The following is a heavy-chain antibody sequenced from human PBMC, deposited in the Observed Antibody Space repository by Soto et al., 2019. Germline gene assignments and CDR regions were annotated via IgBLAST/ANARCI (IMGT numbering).Heavy chain of an antibody. CDR3: AKVRCSGGSCYSATTRYFDY. Sequence: QVQLVESGGGVVQPGRSLRLSCAASGFTFSSYGMHWVRQAPGKGLEWVAVISYDGSNKYYADSVKGRFTISRDNSKNTLYLQMNSLRAEDTAVYYCAKVRCSGGSCYSATTRYFDYWGQGTLVTVSS. J-gene: IGHJ4*02. CDR2: ISYDGSNK. V-gene: IGHV3-30*18. D-gene: IGHD2-15*01. CDR1: GFTFSSYG.